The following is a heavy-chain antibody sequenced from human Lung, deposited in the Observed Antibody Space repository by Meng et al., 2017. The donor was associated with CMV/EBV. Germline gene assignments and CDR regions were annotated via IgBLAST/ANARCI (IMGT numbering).Heavy chain of an antibody. V-gene: IGHV6-1*01. D-gene: IGHD1-1*01. CDR3: ARGATGTTFFEYFQH. Sequence: WTWIRQSPSRGLEWLGRTYYRYKWYFNYAVSVKSRITIKSDTSKNQLSLQLNSVTPEDTAVYYCARGATGTTFFEYFQHWGQGTLVTVSS. CDR2: TYYRYKWYF. J-gene: IGHJ1*01.